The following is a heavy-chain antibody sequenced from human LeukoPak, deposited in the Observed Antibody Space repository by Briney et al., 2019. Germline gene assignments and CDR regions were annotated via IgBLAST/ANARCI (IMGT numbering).Heavy chain of an antibody. CDR2: INAGNGQT. V-gene: IGHV1-3*01. CDR1: GYTFTSYA. Sequence: ASVKDSCKASGYTFTSYAIHWVRQAPGQRLEWMGWINAGNGQTKYSQKFQRRVTITRDTSASTAYMELSSLRSEDTAVYYCARAGVVEMATIGFDYWGQGTLVTVSS. D-gene: IGHD5-24*01. CDR3: ARAGVVEMATIGFDY. J-gene: IGHJ4*02.